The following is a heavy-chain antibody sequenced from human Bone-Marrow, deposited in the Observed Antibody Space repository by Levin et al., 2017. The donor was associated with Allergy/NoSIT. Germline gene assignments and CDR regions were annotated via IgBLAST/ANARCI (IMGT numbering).Heavy chain of an antibody. J-gene: IGHJ4*02. V-gene: IGHV4-39*02. Sequence: SQTLSLTCTVSCDSILSATYYWGWVRQPPGKGLEWIGSVYFSGSTYLSPFLKSRVTMSVDTSRSHFSLNLSSVTAADTAVYYCARVPALRFLDWFLDYWGRGVLVTVSS. D-gene: IGHD3-9*01. CDR3: ARVPALRFLDWFLDY. CDR1: CDSILSATYY. CDR2: VYFSGST.